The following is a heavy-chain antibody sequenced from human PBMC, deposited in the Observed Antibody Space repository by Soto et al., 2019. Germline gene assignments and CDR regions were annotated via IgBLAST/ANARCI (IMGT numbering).Heavy chain of an antibody. CDR2: ISGSGGGT. CDR3: AKHLSNGSPDY. CDR1: GFTFSGYA. J-gene: IGHJ4*02. V-gene: IGHV3-23*01. Sequence: PGGSLRVSCAAAGFTFSGYAMSWVRQAPGKGLEWVSLISGSGGGTYYADSVKGRFTISRDNSKNTLYLQMNSLRAEDTAVFYCAKHLSNGSPDYWGQGTLVTVSS. D-gene: IGHD2-15*01.